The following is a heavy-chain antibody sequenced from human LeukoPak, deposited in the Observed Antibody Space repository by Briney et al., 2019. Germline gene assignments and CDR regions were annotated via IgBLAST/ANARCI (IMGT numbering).Heavy chain of an antibody. D-gene: IGHD6-6*01. V-gene: IGHV3-23*01. CDR2: ISGSGGTT. CDR3: AKANIAAPRYYFDY. CDR1: GFTFSSYA. Sequence: PGGSLRLSCAASGFTFSSYAMSWVRQAPGKGLEWVSGISGSGGTTHYADSVKGRFTISRDNSKNTLYLQMNSLRAEDTAIYYCAKANIAAPRYYFDYWGQGTLVTVSS. J-gene: IGHJ4*02.